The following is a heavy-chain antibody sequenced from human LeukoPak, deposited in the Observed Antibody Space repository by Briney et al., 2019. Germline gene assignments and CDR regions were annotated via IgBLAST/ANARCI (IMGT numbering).Heavy chain of an antibody. CDR1: GFTFSSYA. Sequence: EGSLRLSCAASGFTFSSYAMCWVRQAPGKGLEWVSAISGSGGSTYYADSVKGRFTISRDNSKNTLYLQMNSLRAEDPAVYYCAKLGGIYFDWLWARYFDYWGQGTLVTVSS. CDR3: AKLGGIYFDWLWARYFDY. J-gene: IGHJ4*02. D-gene: IGHD3-9*01. V-gene: IGHV3-23*01. CDR2: ISGSGGST.